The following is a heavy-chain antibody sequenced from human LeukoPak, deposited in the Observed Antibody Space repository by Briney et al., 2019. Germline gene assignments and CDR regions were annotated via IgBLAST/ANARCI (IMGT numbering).Heavy chain of an antibody. CDR3: ARDLKYSSSSYYYYYYMDV. CDR1: GGSISSSSYY. D-gene: IGHD6-6*01. CDR2: IYYSGST. V-gene: IGHV4-39*07. Sequence: NPSETLSLTCTVSGGSISSSSYYWGWIRQPPGKGLEWIGSIYYSGSTYYNPSLKSRVTISVDTSKNQFSLKLSSVTAADTAVYYCARDLKYSSSSYYYYYYMDVWGKGTTVTISS. J-gene: IGHJ6*03.